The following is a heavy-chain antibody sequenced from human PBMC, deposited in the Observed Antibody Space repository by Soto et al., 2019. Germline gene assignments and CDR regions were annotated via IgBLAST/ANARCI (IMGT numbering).Heavy chain of an antibody. CDR2: IYYTGST. CDR3: ARGHNYDSSGYYDDSFDI. Sequence: QVQLQESGPGLVKPSQTLSLTCTVSGGSISSGGYYWSWIRQHPGKGLEWIGYIYYTGSTYYNPSLKSGVTISVDASKNQFSLKLSSVTAADTAVYFCARGHNYDSSGYYDDSFDIWGQGTMVTVSS. V-gene: IGHV4-31*03. D-gene: IGHD3-22*01. CDR1: GGSISSGGYY. J-gene: IGHJ3*02.